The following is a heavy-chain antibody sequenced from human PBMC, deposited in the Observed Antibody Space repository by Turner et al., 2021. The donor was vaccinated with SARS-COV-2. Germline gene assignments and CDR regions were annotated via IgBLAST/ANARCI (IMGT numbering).Heavy chain of an antibody. CDR1: GGSISSTSYY. D-gene: IGHD3-3*01. CDR2: IYYSGST. Sequence: LQLQESGPGLVKPSETLSLTCTVSGGSISSTSYYWGWVRQPPGKGLEWIGIIYYSGSTYYNPSLKSRVTISADTTKNQFSPKLSSVTAADTAVYYCACGYYSRGDYWGQGTLVTVSS. V-gene: IGHV4-39*01. CDR3: ACGYYSRGDY. J-gene: IGHJ4*02.